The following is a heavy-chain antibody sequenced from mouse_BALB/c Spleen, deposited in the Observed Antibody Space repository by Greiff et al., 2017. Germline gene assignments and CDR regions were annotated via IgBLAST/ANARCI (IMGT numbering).Heavy chain of an antibody. V-gene: IGHV14-3*02. Sequence: EVQLQQSGAELVKPGASVKLSCTASGFNFKDTYMHWVKQRPEQGLEWIGRIDPANGNTKYDPKFQGKATITADTASNTAYLQLSSLTSEDTAVYYCATCYGSSYAWFAYWGQGTLVTVSA. CDR2: IDPANGNT. J-gene: IGHJ3*01. CDR3: ATCYGSSYAWFAY. CDR1: GFNFKDTY. D-gene: IGHD1-1*01.